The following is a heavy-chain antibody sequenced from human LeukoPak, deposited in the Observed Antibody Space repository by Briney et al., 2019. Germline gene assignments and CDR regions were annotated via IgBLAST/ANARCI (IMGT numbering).Heavy chain of an antibody. J-gene: IGHJ4*02. V-gene: IGHV3-23*01. D-gene: IGHD5-18*01. CDR1: GFTFSSYA. Sequence: GESLKISCAASGFTFSSYAMSWVRQAPGKGLEWVSAISGSGGSTYYADSVRGRFTISRDNSKNTLYLQMNSLRAEDTAVYYCAKASSTWIQLWSTDYWGQGTLVTVSS. CDR3: AKASSTWIQLWSTDY. CDR2: ISGSGGST.